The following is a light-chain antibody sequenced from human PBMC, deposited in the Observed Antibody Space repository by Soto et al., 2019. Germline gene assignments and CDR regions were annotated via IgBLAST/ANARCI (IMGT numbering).Light chain of an antibody. J-gene: IGKJ2*01. Sequence: ENVLTQSPGTLSLSPGERATLSCRASQSVSSSYLAWYQQKPGQAPRLLIYGASSRATGIPDRFSGSGSGTDFTLTISRLEPEDLAVYYCQQYGRSPQTVGLGTKLEIK. V-gene: IGKV3-20*01. CDR3: QQYGRSPQT. CDR1: QSVSSSY. CDR2: GAS.